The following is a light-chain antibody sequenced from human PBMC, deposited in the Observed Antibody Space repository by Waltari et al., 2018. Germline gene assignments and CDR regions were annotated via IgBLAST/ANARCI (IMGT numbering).Light chain of an antibody. J-gene: IGKJ1*01. CDR3: QQFHDYPWT. CDR1: PGISTY. CDR2: EAS. V-gene: IGKV1-9*01. Sequence: IQLTQSPSSLSASVGDTVTLTCRASPGISTYLAWLQQKPGRAPKVLIFEASTLQRGVPSRVSGSGSGIDFTLTISSLQPEDVATYYCQQFHDYPWTFGQGTKVEIK.